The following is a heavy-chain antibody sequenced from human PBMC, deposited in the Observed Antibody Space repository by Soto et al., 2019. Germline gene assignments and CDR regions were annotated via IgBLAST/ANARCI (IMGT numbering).Heavy chain of an antibody. CDR1: GGSISSGGYY. Sequence: NPSETLSLTCTVSGGSISSGGYYWSWIRQHPGKGLEWIGYIYYRGSTYYNPSLKSRVTISVDTSKNQFPLKLSSVTAADTAVYYCAREPSITGTPGRGGVYYGMDVWGQGTTVTVSS. V-gene: IGHV4-31*03. CDR2: IYYRGST. CDR3: AREPSITGTPGRGGVYYGMDV. D-gene: IGHD1-20*01. J-gene: IGHJ6*02.